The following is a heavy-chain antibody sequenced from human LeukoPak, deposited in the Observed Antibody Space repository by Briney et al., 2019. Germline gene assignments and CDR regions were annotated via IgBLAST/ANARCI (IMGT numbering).Heavy chain of an antibody. CDR1: GGSITTTDFD. CDR3: ARFKGGTGFDY. J-gene: IGHJ4*02. Sequence: PSETLSLTCAVSGGSITTTDFDWAWIRQPPGQGFEWLATISSSGKAYYYPCLMSRFTISVDTSKNQFSLDVTSVTAAHTGLFYCARFKGGTGFDYWGRGILVIVS. D-gene: IGHD1-26*01. V-gene: IGHV4-39*01. CDR2: ISSSGKA.